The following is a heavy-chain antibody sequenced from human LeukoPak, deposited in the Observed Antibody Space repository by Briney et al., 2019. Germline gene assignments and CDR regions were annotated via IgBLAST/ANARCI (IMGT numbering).Heavy chain of an antibody. CDR3: AKIRAATTFDN. Sequence: GGSLRLSCAASGFTFDSYAMSWVRQAPGKGLEWVSPISSRGGNTYYSDSVKGRFTISRDNSQNMLYLQMNTLRDEDTAVYYCAKIRAATTFDNWGQGTLVTVSS. CDR1: GFTFDSYA. D-gene: IGHD4-11*01. CDR2: ISSRGGNT. V-gene: IGHV3-23*01. J-gene: IGHJ4*02.